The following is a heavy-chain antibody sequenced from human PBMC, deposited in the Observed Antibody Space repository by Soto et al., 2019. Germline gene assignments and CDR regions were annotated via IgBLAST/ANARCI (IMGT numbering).Heavy chain of an antibody. Sequence: EMQLAESGGGLVQPGRSLRLSCAASGFTFDDYAMYWVRQGPGKGLEWVSGISWDSGRIGYADSVKGRFTISRDNAKNSMYLQMNSLRPEDTALYYCAKARLWGGDGYNSYYYNAMDVWGQGTTVTVSS. V-gene: IGHV3-9*01. J-gene: IGHJ6*02. CDR2: ISWDSGRI. CDR1: GFTFDDYA. CDR3: AKARLWGGDGYNSYYYNAMDV. D-gene: IGHD3-16*01.